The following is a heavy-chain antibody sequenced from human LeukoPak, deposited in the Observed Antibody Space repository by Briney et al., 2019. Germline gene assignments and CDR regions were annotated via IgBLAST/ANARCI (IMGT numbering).Heavy chain of an antibody. D-gene: IGHD6-19*01. CDR3: ARGRYRIAVAGYFQH. CDR2: INHSGST. Sequence: SETLSLTCAVYGGPFSGYYWSRIRQPPGKGLEWIGEINHSGSTNYNPSLKSRLTISVDTSKNQFFLKLTSVTAADTAVYYCARGRYRIAVAGYFQHWGQGTLVTVSS. V-gene: IGHV4-34*01. CDR1: GGPFSGYY. J-gene: IGHJ1*01.